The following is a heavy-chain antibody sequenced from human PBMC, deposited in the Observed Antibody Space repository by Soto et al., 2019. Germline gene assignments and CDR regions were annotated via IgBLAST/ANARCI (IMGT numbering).Heavy chain of an antibody. J-gene: IGHJ4*02. V-gene: IGHV4-59*08. D-gene: IGHD5-18*01. CDR3: ARLRGYSYGAFDY. Sequence: SETLSLTCTVSGGSISSYYWSWIRQPPGKGLEWIGYIYYSGSTNYNPSLKSRVTISVDTSKNQLSLKLSSVTAADTAVYYCARLRGYSYGAFDYWGQGTLVTVSS. CDR2: IYYSGST. CDR1: GGSISSYY.